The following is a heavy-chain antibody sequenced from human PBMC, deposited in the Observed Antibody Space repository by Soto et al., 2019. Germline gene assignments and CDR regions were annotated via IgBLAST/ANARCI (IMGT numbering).Heavy chain of an antibody. CDR3: AREVAQREWLPHYGMDV. J-gene: IGHJ6*02. Sequence: ASVKVSCKASGYTFTSYGISLVRQAPGQGLEWMGWISAYNGNTNYAQKLQGRVTMTTDTSTSTAYMELRSLRSDDTAVYYCAREVAQREWLPHYGMDVWGQGTTVTVSS. V-gene: IGHV1-18*01. CDR2: ISAYNGNT. D-gene: IGHD3-3*01. CDR1: GYTFTSYG.